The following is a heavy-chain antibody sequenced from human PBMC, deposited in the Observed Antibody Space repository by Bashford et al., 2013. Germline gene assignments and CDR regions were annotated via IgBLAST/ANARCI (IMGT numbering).Heavy chain of an antibody. D-gene: IGHD1-26*01. CDR2: ISYDGGNR. Sequence: GSLRLSCAASGFNFKNYGMHWVRQAPGKGLEWVAVISYDGGNRFYADSVKGRFTISRDTSKNTLYLEVNSLRPDDTAVYFCARDWRAVGETPLTNDWFDPGAREPWSPSP. CDR1: GFNFKNYG. V-gene: IGHV3-30*03. J-gene: IGHJ5*02. CDR3: ARDWRAVGETPLTNDWFDP.